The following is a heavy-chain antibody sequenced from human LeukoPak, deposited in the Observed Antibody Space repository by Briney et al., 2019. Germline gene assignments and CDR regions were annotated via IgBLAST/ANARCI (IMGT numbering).Heavy chain of an antibody. Sequence: SETLSLTCTVSGGSISSSSYYWGWIRQPPGKGLEWIGSIYYSGSTYYNPSLKSRVTISVDTSKNQFSLKLSSVTAADTAVYYCARAYYYVPWDYWGQGTLVTVSS. CDR1: GGSISSSSYY. V-gene: IGHV4-39*07. CDR2: IYYSGST. CDR3: ARAYYYVPWDY. J-gene: IGHJ4*02. D-gene: IGHD3-10*02.